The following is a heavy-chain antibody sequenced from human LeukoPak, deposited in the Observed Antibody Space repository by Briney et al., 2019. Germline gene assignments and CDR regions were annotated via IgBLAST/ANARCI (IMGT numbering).Heavy chain of an antibody. V-gene: IGHV4-34*01. Sequence: SETLSLTCAVYGGSFSGYYWSWIRQPPGKGLEWIGEINHSGSTNYNPSLKSRVTISVDTSKNQFSLKLSSVTAADTAVYYCARAQRGRRITVVRGVIINGPSDAFDIWGQGTMVTVSS. CDR1: GGSFSGYY. J-gene: IGHJ3*02. CDR3: ARAQRGRRITVVRGVIINGPSDAFDI. CDR2: INHSGST. D-gene: IGHD3-10*01.